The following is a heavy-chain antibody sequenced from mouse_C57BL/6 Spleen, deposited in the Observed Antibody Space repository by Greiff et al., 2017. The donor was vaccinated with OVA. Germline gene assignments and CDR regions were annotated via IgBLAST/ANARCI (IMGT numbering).Heavy chain of an antibody. V-gene: IGHV1-82*01. CDR2: IYPGDGGT. J-gene: IGHJ3*01. Sequence: LVESGPELVKPGASVKISCKASGYAFSSSWMNWVKQRPGKGLEWIGRIYPGDGGTNYNGKFKGKATLTADKSSSTAYMQLSSLTSEDSAVYFCARFETAQATPFAYWGQGTLVTVSA. CDR3: ARFETAQATPFAY. D-gene: IGHD3-2*02. CDR1: GYAFSSSW.